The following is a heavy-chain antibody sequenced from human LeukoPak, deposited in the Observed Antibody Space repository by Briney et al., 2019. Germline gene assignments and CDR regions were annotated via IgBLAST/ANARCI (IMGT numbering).Heavy chain of an antibody. CDR2: IYTSGST. CDR3: ARDLSLRLPHYYYYMDV. Sequence: SETLSLTCTVSGGSISSYYWSWIRQPAGKGLEWIGRIYTSGSTNYNPSLKSRVTMSVDTSKNQFSLKLSSVTAADTAAYYCARDLSLRLPHYYYYMDVWGKGTTVTVSS. CDR1: GGSISSYY. D-gene: IGHD5-12*01. V-gene: IGHV4-4*07. J-gene: IGHJ6*03.